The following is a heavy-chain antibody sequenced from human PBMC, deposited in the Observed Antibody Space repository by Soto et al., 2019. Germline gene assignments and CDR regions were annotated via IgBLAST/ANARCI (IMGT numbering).Heavy chain of an antibody. CDR2: IYYSGST. CDR1: GGSISSSSYY. CDR3: ASLCSGGSCYSSTLVY. J-gene: IGHJ4*02. V-gene: IGHV4-39*01. D-gene: IGHD2-15*01. Sequence: QLQLQESGPGLVKPSETLSLTCTVSGGSISSSSYYWGWIRQPPGKGLEWIGSIYYSGSTYYNPSLKSRVTIPVDTYKNQFPLKLSAVTAADTAVYYCASLCSGGSCYSSTLVYWGQGTLVTVSS.